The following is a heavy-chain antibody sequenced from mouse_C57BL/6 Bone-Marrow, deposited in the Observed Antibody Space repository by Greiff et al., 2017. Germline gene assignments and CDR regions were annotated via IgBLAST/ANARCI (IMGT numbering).Heavy chain of an antibody. Sequence: QVQLQQPGAELVKPGASVKLSCKASGYTFTSYWMQWVKQRPGQGLEWIGEIDPSDSYTNYNQKVKGKATLTVDTSSSTAYMQLSSLTSEDSAVYYCARGGNYAFDYWGQGTTLTVSS. CDR2: IDPSDSYT. V-gene: IGHV1-50*01. J-gene: IGHJ2*01. CDR3: ARGGNYAFDY. D-gene: IGHD2-1*01. CDR1: GYTFTSYW.